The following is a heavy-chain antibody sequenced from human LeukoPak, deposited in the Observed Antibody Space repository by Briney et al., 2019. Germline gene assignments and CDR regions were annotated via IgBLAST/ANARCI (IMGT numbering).Heavy chain of an antibody. CDR3: ARESVGYYYDSSGYKDAFDI. CDR2: IKQDGSEK. J-gene: IGHJ3*02. Sequence: GGSLRLSCAASGFTFSSYWMSWVRQAPGKGLEWVANIKQDGSEKYYVDSVKGRLTISRDNAKNSLYLQMNSLRAEDTAVYYCARESVGYYYDSSGYKDAFDIWGQGTMVTVSS. V-gene: IGHV3-7*01. CDR1: GFTFSSYW. D-gene: IGHD3-22*01.